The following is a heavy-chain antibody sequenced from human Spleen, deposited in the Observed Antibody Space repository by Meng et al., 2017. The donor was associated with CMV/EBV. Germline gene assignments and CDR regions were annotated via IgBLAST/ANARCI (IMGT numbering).Heavy chain of an antibody. CDR3: ARAEEGFLEWLCED. D-gene: IGHD3-22*01. CDR2: IIPIIDTT. CDR1: GGTFGSYS. V-gene: IGHV1-69*08. J-gene: IGHJ4*02. Sequence: ASGGTFGSYSFHWVRQAPGQGLEWMGRIIPIIDTTKYAQEFQGRVTITADKSTTTVYMELRRLRPDDTAVYYCARAEEGFLEWLCEDWGQGTLVTVSS.